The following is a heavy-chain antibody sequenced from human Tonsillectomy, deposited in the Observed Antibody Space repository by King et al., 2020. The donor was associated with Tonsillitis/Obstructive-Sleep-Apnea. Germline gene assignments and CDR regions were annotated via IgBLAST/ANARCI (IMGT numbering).Heavy chain of an antibody. D-gene: IGHD6-19*01. Sequence: VQLVESGAEVKKPGASVKGSCKASGYTFTGYYMHWVRQAPGQGLEWMGRINPNSGGTNYAQKFQGRVTMTRDTSISTAYMELGRLRSDDTAVYYCAAFQQWLEDWYFDLWGRGTLVTVSS. V-gene: IGHV1-2*06. J-gene: IGHJ2*01. CDR1: GYTFTGYY. CDR3: AAFQQWLEDWYFDL. CDR2: INPNSGGT.